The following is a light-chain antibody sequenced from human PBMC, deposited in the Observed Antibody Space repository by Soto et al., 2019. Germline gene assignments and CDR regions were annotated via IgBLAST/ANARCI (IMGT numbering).Light chain of an antibody. CDR2: NNN. Sequence: ALTQPPSVSGAPGQRVTISCTGSSSNIGAGYDVHWYQQLPGTAPKLLIYNNNNRPSGVPDRLSGSKSGTSASLAITGLQAEDEADYYCQSYDSSLSGSNVFGTGTKVTVL. CDR1: SSNIGAGYD. J-gene: IGLJ1*01. V-gene: IGLV1-40*01. CDR3: QSYDSSLSGSNV.